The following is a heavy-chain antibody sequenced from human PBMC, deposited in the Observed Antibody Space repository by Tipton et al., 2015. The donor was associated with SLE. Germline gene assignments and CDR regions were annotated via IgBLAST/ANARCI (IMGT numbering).Heavy chain of an antibody. V-gene: IGHV3-30*14. J-gene: IGHJ3*01. CDR2: VSYDGVSQ. Sequence: RSLRLSCEASGFNFRDYALDWVRQTPDKGLEWVSYVSYDGVSQYYADSVRGRFTISRDTSKNMIYLQMNRLRPEDTAVYYCTRGYYDVLTGLRYYAFDLWGQGTKVTVSS. D-gene: IGHD3-9*01. CDR3: TRGYYDVLTGLRYYAFDL. CDR1: GFNFRDYA.